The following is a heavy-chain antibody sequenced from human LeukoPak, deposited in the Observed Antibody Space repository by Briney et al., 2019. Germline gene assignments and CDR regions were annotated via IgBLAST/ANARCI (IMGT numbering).Heavy chain of an antibody. CDR2: ISGNGGSR. D-gene: IGHD6-13*01. CDR1: GFTFSTYA. J-gene: IGHJ4*02. CDR3: ARQAAGVVY. V-gene: IGHV3-64*01. Sequence: GGSLRLSCAASGFTFSTYAIHWVRQAPGKGLEYVSGISGNGGSRYYANSVKGRFTISRDNSKNTLYLQMGSLRVEDMAVYYCARQAAGVVYWGQGTLVTVSS.